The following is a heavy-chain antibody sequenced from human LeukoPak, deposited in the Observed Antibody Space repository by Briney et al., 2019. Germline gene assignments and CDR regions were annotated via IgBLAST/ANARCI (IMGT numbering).Heavy chain of an antibody. CDR2: ISGSGGST. J-gene: IGHJ6*03. D-gene: IGHD2-8*01. CDR3: AKTFQWYYMDV. V-gene: IGHV3-23*01. Sequence: GGTLRLSCAASGFTFSSYGMSWVRQAPGKGLESVSVISGSGGSTYYADSVKGRFTISRDNSKNTLYLQMNSLRAEDTAVYYCAKTFQWYYMDVWGKGTTVTISS. CDR1: GFTFSSYG.